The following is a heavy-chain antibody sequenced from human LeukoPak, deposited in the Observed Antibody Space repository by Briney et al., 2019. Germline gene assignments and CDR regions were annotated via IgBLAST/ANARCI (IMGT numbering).Heavy chain of an antibody. CDR2: ISPASGGT. CDR3: ARDRSRYFDF. CDR1: GYTFTGYY. Sequence: ASVKVSCKASGYTFTGYYMHWVRQAPGQGLEWMGWISPASGGTDYAQKFQGRVTITRDTSISTVYMDLRGLTADDTALYFCARDRSRYFDFWGQGTLVTVSS. J-gene: IGHJ4*02. V-gene: IGHV1-2*02. D-gene: IGHD1-26*01.